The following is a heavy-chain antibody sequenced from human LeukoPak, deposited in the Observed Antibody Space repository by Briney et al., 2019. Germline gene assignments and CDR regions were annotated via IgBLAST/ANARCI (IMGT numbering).Heavy chain of an antibody. CDR1: GFTFSSYC. CDR3: ARERLPYYYGSGSYYRPPDY. D-gene: IGHD3-10*01. Sequence: GGSMRLSCAASGFTFSSYCIHWVRHAPCKGLEWVAAIWYDGSNKYYADSVKGRFTISRDNSKNTLYLQMNSLRAEDTAVYYCARERLPYYYGSGSYYRPPDYWGQGTLVTVSS. CDR2: IWYDGSNK. V-gene: IGHV3-33*01. J-gene: IGHJ4*02.